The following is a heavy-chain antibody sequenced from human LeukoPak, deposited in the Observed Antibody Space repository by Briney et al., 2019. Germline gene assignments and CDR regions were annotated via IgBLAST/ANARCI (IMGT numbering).Heavy chain of an antibody. J-gene: IGHJ3*01. CDR2: INWSGGNT. Sequence: GGSLRLSCTASGFTFDDYGMSWVRQAPGKGLEWVSGINWSGGNTGYADFVKGRFTISRDDAKNSLYLQMNSLTAEDTAFYHCARHHGDYLFSIQYAFDFWGQGTMLAVSS. V-gene: IGHV3-20*01. D-gene: IGHD4-17*01. CDR3: ARHHGDYLFSIQYAFDF. CDR1: GFTFDDYG.